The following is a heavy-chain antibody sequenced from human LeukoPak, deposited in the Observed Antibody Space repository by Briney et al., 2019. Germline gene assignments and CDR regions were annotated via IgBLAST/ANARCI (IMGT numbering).Heavy chain of an antibody. CDR3: ATATYYYGSGSYYNPPDYYYYYMDV. D-gene: IGHD3-10*01. CDR2: FDPEDGET. V-gene: IGHV1-24*01. J-gene: IGHJ6*03. Sequence: ASVKVSCKASGYTFIGYYMHWVRQAPGKGLEWMGGFDPEDGETIYAQKFQGRVTMTEDTSTDTAYMGLSSLRSEDTAVYYCATATYYYGSGSYYNPPDYYYYYMDVWGKGTTVTVSS. CDR1: GYTFIGYY.